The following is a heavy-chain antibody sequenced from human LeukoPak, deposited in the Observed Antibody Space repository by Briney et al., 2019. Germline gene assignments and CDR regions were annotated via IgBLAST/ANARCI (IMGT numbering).Heavy chain of an antibody. D-gene: IGHD5-18*01. Sequence: PSETLSLTCTVSGGSISSSSYYWGWIRQPPGKGLEWIGNIHNSESTYYNPSLKSRVTMSVDTSKNQFSLKLSSVTAADTAVYYCARQVTFGYAFAYYFDYWGQGSLVTASS. CDR3: ARQVTFGYAFAYYFDY. V-gene: IGHV4-39*01. J-gene: IGHJ4*02. CDR2: IHNSEST. CDR1: GGSISSSSYY.